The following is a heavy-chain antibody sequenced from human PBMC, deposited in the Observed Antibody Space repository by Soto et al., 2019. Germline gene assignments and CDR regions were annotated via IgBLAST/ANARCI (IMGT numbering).Heavy chain of an antibody. CDR3: ARLNHFMDV. Sequence: ELQLVDSGGGLVRAGESLRLSCAASGFTVSVNFMIWVRQAPGKGLEWVSILHSDGRTYYADSVKGRFTISRHNSKNTLYLQMESLRPEDTAVYFCARLNHFMDVWGKGTTGTVSS. V-gene: IGHV3-53*04. J-gene: IGHJ6*03. CDR1: GFTVSVNF. CDR2: LHSDGRT.